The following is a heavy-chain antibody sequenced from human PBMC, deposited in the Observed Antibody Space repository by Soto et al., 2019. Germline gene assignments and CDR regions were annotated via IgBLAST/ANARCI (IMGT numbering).Heavy chain of an antibody. D-gene: IGHD5-12*01. J-gene: IGHJ4*02. Sequence: SETLSLTCTVSGGSFSSSDYYWGWIRQPPGKGLEWIGTIYYSGSTYYNPSLKSRVTLSVDTSQNQFSLKLSSVTAADTAMYYCAAMPVATIAGHWGQGTLVTVSS. CDR2: IYYSGST. CDR3: AAMPVATIAGH. CDR1: GGSFSSSDYY. V-gene: IGHV4-39*01.